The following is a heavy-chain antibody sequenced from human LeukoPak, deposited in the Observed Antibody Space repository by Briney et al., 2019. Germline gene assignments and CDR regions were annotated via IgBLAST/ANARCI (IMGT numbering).Heavy chain of an antibody. CDR2: IWYDGSNK. Sequence: PGGSLRLSCAASGFTFSSYGMHWVRQAPGKGLEWVAVIWYDGSNKYYADSVKGRFTISRHNSKNTLYLQMNSLRAEDTAVYYCARVPRHSRDGYSHWGQGTLVTVSS. J-gene: IGHJ4*02. CDR3: ARVPRHSRDGYSH. CDR1: GFTFSSYG. V-gene: IGHV3-33*01. D-gene: IGHD2-15*01.